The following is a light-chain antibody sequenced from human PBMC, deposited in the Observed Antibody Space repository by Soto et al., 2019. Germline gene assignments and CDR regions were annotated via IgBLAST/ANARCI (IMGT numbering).Light chain of an antibody. J-gene: IGKJ4*01. CDR3: QQYGSQVT. CDR2: GAS. V-gene: IGKV3-20*01. Sequence: ESVLTQSPGTLSLSPGERATLSCRASQSVSNSHAAWYQQKPGQAPRLLIFGASTRATGTPDRFSASGSETDFTLTIGRLEPDYVAVYDCQQYGSQVTFGGGTKVEIK. CDR1: QSVSNSH.